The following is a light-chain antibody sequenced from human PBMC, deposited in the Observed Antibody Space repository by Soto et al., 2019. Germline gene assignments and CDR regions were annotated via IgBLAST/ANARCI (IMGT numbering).Light chain of an antibody. CDR2: DAS. V-gene: IGKV1-5*01. Sequence: IQMTQSPSTLSASIGDRVTITCRASQSINNRLAWYQQMPGKAPNLLIYDASSLESGVPSRFRGSGSETEFTLTISGLQPDDFATYYCQQYHTYRTVGQGTKVDSK. CDR1: QSINNR. J-gene: IGKJ1*01. CDR3: QQYHTYRT.